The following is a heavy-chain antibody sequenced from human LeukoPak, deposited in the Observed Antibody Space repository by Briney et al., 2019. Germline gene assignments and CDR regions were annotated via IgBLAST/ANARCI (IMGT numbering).Heavy chain of an antibody. CDR1: GFTFSSYE. J-gene: IGHJ4*02. V-gene: IGHV3-48*03. CDR3: ARVQRGIAVAFDY. CDR2: ISTTGSSI. D-gene: IGHD6-19*01. Sequence: PGGSLRLSCAASGFTFSSYEMNWVRQAPGKGLEWVSYISTTGSSIYYADSVKGRFTISRDNVKNLLYLQMNSLRAEDTAVYYCARVQRGIAVAFDYWGQGTLVTVSS.